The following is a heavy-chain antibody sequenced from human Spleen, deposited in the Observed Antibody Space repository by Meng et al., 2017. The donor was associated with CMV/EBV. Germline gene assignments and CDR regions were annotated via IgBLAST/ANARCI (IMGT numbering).Heavy chain of an antibody. CDR1: GFTFGSSA. CDR3: AKDQWGFDP. J-gene: IGHJ5*02. V-gene: IGHV3-23*03. Sequence: LRLSFAGYGFTFGSSAMSWGSQAPGKGLVWVSVIYSGGSSTYYADSVKGRFTISRYNSKNTLYLQMNSLRAEDTAVYYCAKDQWGFDPWGQGTLVTVSS. D-gene: IGHD2-8*01. CDR2: IYSGGSST.